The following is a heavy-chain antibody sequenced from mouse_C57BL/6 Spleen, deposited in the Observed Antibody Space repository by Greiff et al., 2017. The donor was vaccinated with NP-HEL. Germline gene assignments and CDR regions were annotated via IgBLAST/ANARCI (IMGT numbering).Heavy chain of an antibody. CDR2: IYPRDGST. J-gene: IGHJ4*01. V-gene: IGHV1-85*01. CDR3: ARSITTVVAHYYAMDY. D-gene: IGHD1-1*01. Sequence: VKLMESGPELVKPGASVKLSCKASGYTFTSYDINWVKQRPGQGLEWIGWIYPRDGSTKYNEKFKGKATLTVDTSSSTGYMELHSLTSEDSAVYFCARSITTVVAHYYAMDYWGQGTSVTVSS. CDR1: GYTFTSYD.